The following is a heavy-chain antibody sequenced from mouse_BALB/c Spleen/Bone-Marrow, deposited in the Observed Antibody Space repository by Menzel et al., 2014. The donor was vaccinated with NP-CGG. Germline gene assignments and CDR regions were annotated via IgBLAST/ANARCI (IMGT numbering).Heavy chain of an antibody. CDR2: IDPANGNA. D-gene: IGHD2-14*01. CDR3: ARYRLGTYFDF. V-gene: IGHV14-3*02. Sequence: EVQLQQSGAERVKPGASVKLSCTASGFNIKDTYMHWVKQRPEQGLEWIGRIDPANGNAKYDPKFQGKATITADTSSNTAHLQLSSLTSEDTAVYYCARYRLGTYFDFWGQGTTLTVSS. J-gene: IGHJ2*01. CDR1: GFNIKDTY.